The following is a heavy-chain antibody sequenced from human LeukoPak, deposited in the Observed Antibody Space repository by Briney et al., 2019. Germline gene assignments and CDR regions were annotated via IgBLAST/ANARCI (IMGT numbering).Heavy chain of an antibody. CDR2: IYHSGST. D-gene: IGHD4-23*01. Sequence: SETLSLTCTVSGGSISSSSYYWGWIRQPPGKGLEWIGSIYHSGSTYYNPSLKSRLTISADTSKNQFSLRLSSVTAADTAVYYCVRVDNGGNYFDYWGQGTLVTVSS. CDR1: GGSISSSSYY. CDR3: VRVDNGGNYFDY. V-gene: IGHV4-39*07. J-gene: IGHJ4*02.